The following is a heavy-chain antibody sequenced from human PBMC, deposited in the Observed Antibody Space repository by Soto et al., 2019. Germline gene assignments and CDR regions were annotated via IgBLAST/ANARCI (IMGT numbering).Heavy chain of an antibody. V-gene: IGHV4-34*01. J-gene: IGHJ6*03. CDR2: INHSGST. Sequence: TLSLTCAVYGGSFSGYYWSWIRQPPGKGLEWIGEINHSGSTNYNPSLKSRVTISVDTSKNQFSLKLSSVTAADTAVYYCARAPRNYYYYYMDVWGKGTTVTVSS. CDR3: ARAPRNYYYYYMDV. CDR1: GGSFSGYY.